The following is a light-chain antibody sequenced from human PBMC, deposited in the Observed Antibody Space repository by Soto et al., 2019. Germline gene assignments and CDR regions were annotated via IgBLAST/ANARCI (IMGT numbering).Light chain of an antibody. CDR3: QQRSNWYT. CDR1: QSVSSY. V-gene: IGKV3-11*01. Sequence: EIVLTQSPATLSLSPGERATLSCRASQSVSSYLAWYQQKPGQAPRLLIYDASNRATGIPARFSGSGSGTDFTLTISSLAPEDFAVYYCQQRSNWYTFGQGTKVEIK. CDR2: DAS. J-gene: IGKJ2*01.